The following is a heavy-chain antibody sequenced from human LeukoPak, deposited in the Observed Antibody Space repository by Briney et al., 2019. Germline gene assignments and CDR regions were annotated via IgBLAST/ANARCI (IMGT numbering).Heavy chain of an antibody. CDR1: GFTFSSYW. V-gene: IGHV3-7*01. CDR3: ARDCLSYYRDY. Sequence: GGSLRLSCAASGFTFSSYWMSWVRQAPGKGLEWVANIKQDGSEKYYVDSVKGRFTISRDNAKNSLYLQMNSLRAEYTAVYYCARDCLSYYRDYWGQGTLVTVSS. D-gene: IGHD3-10*01. J-gene: IGHJ4*02. CDR2: IKQDGSEK.